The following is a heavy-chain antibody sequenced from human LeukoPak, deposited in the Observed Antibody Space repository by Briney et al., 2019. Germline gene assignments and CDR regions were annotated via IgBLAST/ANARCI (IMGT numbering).Heavy chain of an antibody. J-gene: IGHJ4*02. CDR3: ASGRRAGWNSQPPDY. V-gene: IGHV4-59*01. Sequence: SETLSLTCTVSGGSISSYYWSWIRQPPGKGLEWSGFIYYNGSTNYIPSLKSRVTISVDTSKNQFSLKLTSVTAADTAVYFCASGRRAGWNSQPPDYWGQGTLVTVSS. CDR2: IYYNGST. CDR1: GGSISSYY. D-gene: IGHD1/OR15-1a*01.